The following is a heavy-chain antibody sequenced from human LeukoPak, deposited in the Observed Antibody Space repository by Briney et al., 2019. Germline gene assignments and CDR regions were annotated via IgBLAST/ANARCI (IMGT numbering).Heavy chain of an antibody. V-gene: IGHV3-21*01. CDR1: GFTFSSYN. Sequence: PGGSLRLSCAASGFTFSSYNMNWVRQAPGKGLEWVSSISSSSSYIYYADSVKGRFTISRDNAKNSLYLQMNSLRAEDTAVYYCASPDYSNYGGNYYGMDVWGQGTTVTVSS. J-gene: IGHJ6*02. D-gene: IGHD4-4*01. CDR2: ISSSSSYI. CDR3: ASPDYSNYGGNYYGMDV.